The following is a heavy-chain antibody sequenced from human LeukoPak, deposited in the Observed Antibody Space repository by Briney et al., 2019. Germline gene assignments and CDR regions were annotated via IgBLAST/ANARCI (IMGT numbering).Heavy chain of an antibody. CDR3: ARGRRCSGGSCYRNWFDP. J-gene: IGHJ5*02. CDR1: GGSFSIYY. Sequence: SETLSLTCTVSGGSFSIYYWSWIRQPAGKGLEWIGRIYTSGSTNYNPSLKSRVTMSVGTSKNQFSLKLSSVTAADTAVYYCARGRRCSGGSCYRNWFDPWGQGTLVTVSS. D-gene: IGHD2-15*01. V-gene: IGHV4-4*07. CDR2: IYTSGST.